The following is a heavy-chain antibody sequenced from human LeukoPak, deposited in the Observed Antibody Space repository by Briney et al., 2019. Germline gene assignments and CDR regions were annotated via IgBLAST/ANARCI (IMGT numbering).Heavy chain of an antibody. CDR1: GGSISSGGYS. J-gene: IGHJ4*02. Sequence: PSETLSLTCAVSGGSISSGGYSWSWIRQPPGKGLEWIGYIYHSGSIYYNPSLKSRVTISVDRSKNQFSLKLSSVTAADTAVYYCARAPEDYFDYWGQGTLVTVSS. V-gene: IGHV4-30-2*01. CDR2: IYHSGSI. CDR3: ARAPEDYFDY. D-gene: IGHD1-14*01.